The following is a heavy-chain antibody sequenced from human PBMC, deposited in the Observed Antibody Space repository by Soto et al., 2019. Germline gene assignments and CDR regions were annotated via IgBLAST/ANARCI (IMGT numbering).Heavy chain of an antibody. CDR2: INSDGSST. CDR1: GFTFSSYW. Sequence: EVQLVESGGGLVQPGGSLRLSCAASGFTFSSYWMHWVRQAPGKGLVWVSRINSDGSSTSYADSVKGRFTISRDNARNTLDIQMNSLRADDTAGDDGARGASSRLFDPWGEGTLVTFSS. J-gene: IGHJ5*02. V-gene: IGHV3-74*01. CDR3: ARGASSRLFDP. D-gene: IGHD2-2*01.